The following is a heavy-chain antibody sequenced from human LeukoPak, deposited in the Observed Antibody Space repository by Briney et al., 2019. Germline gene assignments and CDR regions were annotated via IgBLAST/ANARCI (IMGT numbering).Heavy chain of an antibody. Sequence: PGGSLRLSCAASGFTFSSYGMHWVRQAPGKGLEWVAVIWYDGSNKYYADSVKGRFTISRDNSKNTLYLQMNSLRAEDTAVYYCARGSYYYDSSGYYYREHAFDIWGQGTMVTVSS. CDR2: IWYDGSNK. V-gene: IGHV3-33*01. D-gene: IGHD3-22*01. CDR1: GFTFSSYG. J-gene: IGHJ3*02. CDR3: ARGSYYYDSSGYYYREHAFDI.